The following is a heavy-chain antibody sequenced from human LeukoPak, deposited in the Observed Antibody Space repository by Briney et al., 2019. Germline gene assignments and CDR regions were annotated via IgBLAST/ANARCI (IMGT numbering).Heavy chain of an antibody. CDR2: IYYSGST. D-gene: IGHD6-13*01. V-gene: IGHV4-39*01. J-gene: IGHJ4*02. Sequence: PSETLSLTCTVSGGSISSSSYYWGWIRQPPGKGLEWIGSIYYSGSTYYNPSLKSRVTISVDTSKNQFSLKLSSVTAADTAVYYCARGEQYSSSWYFSRSDYWGQGTLVTVSS. CDR1: GGSISSSSYY. CDR3: ARGEQYSSSWYFSRSDY.